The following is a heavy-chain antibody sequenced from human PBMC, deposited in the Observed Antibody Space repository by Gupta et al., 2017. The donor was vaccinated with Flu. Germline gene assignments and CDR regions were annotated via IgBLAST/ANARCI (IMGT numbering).Heavy chain of an antibody. CDR3: AKDRSGNPAIDY. D-gene: IGHD6-13*01. Sequence: EVQLLESGGALVQPGGSLRLSCAASGLTFSDYAMNWVRQAPGKGLEWVSTVGAGGDRTYYADSVMGRFTISRDNSKNTVYLQMNSLRXDXTAVYYXAKDRSGNPAIDYWGQGTLVTVSA. V-gene: IGHV3-23*01. CDR2: VGAGGDRT. J-gene: IGHJ4*02. CDR1: GLTFSDYA.